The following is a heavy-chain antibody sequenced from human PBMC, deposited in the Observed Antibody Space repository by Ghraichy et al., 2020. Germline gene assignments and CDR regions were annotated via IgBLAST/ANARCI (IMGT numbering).Heavy chain of an antibody. CDR2: IWYDGSNK. V-gene: IGHV3-33*01. CDR1: GFTFSSYG. Sequence: GGSLRLSCAASGFTFSSYGMHWVRQAPGKGLEWVAVIWYDGSNKYYADSVKGRFTISRDNSKNTLYLQMNSLRAEDTAVYYCARTDYDSSGLFDYWGQGTLVTVSS. CDR3: ARTDYDSSGLFDY. D-gene: IGHD3-22*01. J-gene: IGHJ4*02.